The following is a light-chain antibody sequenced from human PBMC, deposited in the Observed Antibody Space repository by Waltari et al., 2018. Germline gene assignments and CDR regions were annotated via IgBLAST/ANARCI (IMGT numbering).Light chain of an antibody. CDR2: DDS. J-gene: IGLJ1*01. Sequence: SYELTQAPSASVSPGQTARITCSGDALSKKYVYWYQQKPGQAPGLVIYDDSKRPPGIPERFSGSTSGTLATLTISGAHVEDEGDYYCYSTDSSGYVFATGTKVTVL. CDR3: YSTDSSGYV. V-gene: IGLV3-10*01. CDR1: ALSKKY.